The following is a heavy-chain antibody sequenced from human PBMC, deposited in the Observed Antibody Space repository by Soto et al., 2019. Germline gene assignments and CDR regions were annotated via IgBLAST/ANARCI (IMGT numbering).Heavy chain of an antibody. D-gene: IGHD6-13*01. Sequence: SGPTLVNPTQTLTLTCTFSWFSLNTFGVGVGWIRQPPGKALEWLALIYGDDDKRYRPSLKSRLTITRDTSKNQVVLTMTNMDPVDTATYYCAHRGAAAGHFDYWGQGALVTVSS. V-gene: IGHV2-5*02. J-gene: IGHJ4*02. CDR1: WFSLNTFGVG. CDR3: AHRGAAAGHFDY. CDR2: IYGDDDK.